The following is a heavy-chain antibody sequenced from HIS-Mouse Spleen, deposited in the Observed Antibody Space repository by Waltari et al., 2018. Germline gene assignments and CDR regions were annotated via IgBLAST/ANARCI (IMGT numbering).Heavy chain of an antibody. CDR1: GGTFSSYA. J-gene: IGHJ3*02. CDR3: ARAHGDYDAFDI. V-gene: IGHV1-69*04. CDR2: IIPILGIA. Sequence: QVQLVQSGAEVKKPGSSVKVSCKASGGTFSSYAISWVRQAPGQGLEWMGRIIPILGIANYAQKFQGRVTITADKSTSTAYMELSSLRSEDTAVYHCARAHGDYDAFDIWGQGTMVTVSS. D-gene: IGHD4-17*01.